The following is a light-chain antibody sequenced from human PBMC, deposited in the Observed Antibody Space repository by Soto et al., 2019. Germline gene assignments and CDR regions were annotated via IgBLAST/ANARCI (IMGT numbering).Light chain of an antibody. V-gene: IGLV2-14*03. CDR1: SSDVGGYNY. Sequence: QSALTQPASVSGSPGQSIAISCTGTSSDVGGYNYVSWYQQHPDKAPKLMIYDVSGRPSGVSDRFSASKSGNTASLTISGLQAEDEADYYCSSYRSSSTLYVFGTGTKVTVL. J-gene: IGLJ1*01. CDR2: DVS. CDR3: SSYRSSSTLYV.